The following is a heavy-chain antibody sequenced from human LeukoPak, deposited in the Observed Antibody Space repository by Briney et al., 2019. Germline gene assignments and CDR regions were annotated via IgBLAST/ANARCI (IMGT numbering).Heavy chain of an antibody. CDR2: IIPILNIT. D-gene: IGHD6-13*01. J-gene: IGHJ4*02. CDR1: GGTFSSYA. Sequence: SVKVSCKASGGTFSSYAISWVRQAPGQGLEWMGRIIPILNITDYAQKFQGRVTITADKSTTTAFMEVSSLRSEDTAVYYCARVTVDSISWYHYFDHWGQGTLVTVSS. V-gene: IGHV1-69*04. CDR3: ARVTVDSISWYHYFDH.